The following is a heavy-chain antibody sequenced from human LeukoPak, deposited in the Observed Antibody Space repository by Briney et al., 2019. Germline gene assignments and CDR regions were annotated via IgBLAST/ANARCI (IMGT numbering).Heavy chain of an antibody. D-gene: IGHD6-13*01. Sequence: PSETLSLTCSVSGGSISSSLDSWGWIRQSPGKGLEWIGTIYYSGNTYYRPSLKSRVTISVDTSKNQFSLKLSSMTAADTAVYYCARHGLISSGWSHWFDPWGQGTLVTVSS. J-gene: IGHJ5*02. CDR3: ARHGLISSGWSHWFDP. CDR1: GGSISSSLDS. V-gene: IGHV4-39*01. CDR2: IYYSGNT.